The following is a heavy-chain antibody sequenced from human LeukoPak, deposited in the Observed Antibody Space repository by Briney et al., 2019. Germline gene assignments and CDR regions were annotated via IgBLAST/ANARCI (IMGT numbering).Heavy chain of an antibody. V-gene: IGHV1-2*02. CDR1: GYTFTSYY. CDR3: ARLFGKGYCSSTSCYGGYYYYYYMDV. CDR2: INPNSGGT. D-gene: IGHD2-2*01. Sequence: ASVKVFCKASGYTFTSYYMHWVRQAPGQGLEWMGWINPNSGGTNYAQKFQGRVTMTRDTSISTAYMELSRLRSDDTAVYYCARLFGKGYCSSTSCYGGYYYYYYMDVWGKGTTVTVSS. J-gene: IGHJ6*03.